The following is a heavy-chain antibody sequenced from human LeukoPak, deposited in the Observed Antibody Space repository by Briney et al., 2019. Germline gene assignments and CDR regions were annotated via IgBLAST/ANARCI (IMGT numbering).Heavy chain of an antibody. CDR3: ARVQQQLVLGIQDPWYYYYGMDV. V-gene: IGHV3-30-3*01. CDR2: ISYDGSNK. D-gene: IGHD6-13*01. J-gene: IGHJ6*02. CDR1: GFTFSSYA. Sequence: GGSLRLSCAASGFTFSSYAMRWVRQAPGKGLEWVAVISYDGSNKYYADSVKGRFTISRDNSKNTLYLQMNSLRAEDTAVYYCARVQQQLVLGIQDPWYYYYGMDVWGQGTTVTVSS.